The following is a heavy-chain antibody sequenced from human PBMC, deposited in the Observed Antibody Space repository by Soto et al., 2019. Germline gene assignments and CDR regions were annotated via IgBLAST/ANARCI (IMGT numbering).Heavy chain of an antibody. CDR3: GRILMTPGGYDAFDI. CDR1: GYTFTSYG. D-gene: IGHD3-16*01. Sequence: QVQLVQSGAEVKKPGASVKVSCKASGYTFTSYGISWVRQAPGQGLEWMGWIGAYNGNTNYAQKLQGRVTMTTDTSXXTAYMGLRSLRSDDTAVYYCGRILMTPGGYDAFDIWGQGTMVTVSS. J-gene: IGHJ3*02. V-gene: IGHV1-18*01. CDR2: IGAYNGNT.